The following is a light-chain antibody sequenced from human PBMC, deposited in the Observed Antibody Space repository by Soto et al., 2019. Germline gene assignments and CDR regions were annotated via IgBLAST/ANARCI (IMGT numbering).Light chain of an antibody. CDR1: QSISTW. J-gene: IGKJ5*01. CDR2: KAS. CDR3: QQHNNWPPIT. V-gene: IGKV1-5*03. Sequence: DIKMTQSPSALSASVGDRVNITCRASQSISTWLAWYQQKPGEAPKLLMYKASSLDSGVPSRFSGSGSGTEFTLTISSLQSEDFAVYYCQQHNNWPPITFGQGTRLEI.